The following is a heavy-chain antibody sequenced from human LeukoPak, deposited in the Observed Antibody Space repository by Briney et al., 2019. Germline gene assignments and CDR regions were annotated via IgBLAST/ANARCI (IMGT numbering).Heavy chain of an antibody. V-gene: IGHV1-2*02. D-gene: IGHD4-23*01. CDR3: ARDRNGGNLGYYFDY. Sequence: ASVKVSCKASGYTFTGYYMHWVRQAPGQGLEWMGWINPNSGGTNYAQKFQGRVTMTRDTSISTAYMELSRPRSDDTAVYYCARDRNGGNLGYYFDYWGQGTLVTVSS. CDR1: GYTFTGYY. J-gene: IGHJ4*02. CDR2: INPNSGGT.